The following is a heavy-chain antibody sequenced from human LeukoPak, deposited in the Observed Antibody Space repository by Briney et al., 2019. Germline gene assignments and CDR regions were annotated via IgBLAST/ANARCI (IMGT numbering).Heavy chain of an antibody. Sequence: PSETLSLTCAVYGGSFSGYYWSWIRQPPGRGLEWIGEINHSGSTNYNPSLKSRVTISVDTSKNQFSLKLSSVTAADTAVYYCARRRRRRSMVRETYAFDIWGQGTMVNVSS. CDR2: INHSGST. CDR1: GGSFSGYY. J-gene: IGHJ3*02. D-gene: IGHD3-10*01. V-gene: IGHV4-34*01. CDR3: ARRRRRRSMVRETYAFDI.